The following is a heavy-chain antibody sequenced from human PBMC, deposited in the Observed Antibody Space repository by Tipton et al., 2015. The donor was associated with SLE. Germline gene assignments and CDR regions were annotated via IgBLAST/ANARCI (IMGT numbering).Heavy chain of an antibody. D-gene: IGHD3-3*01. V-gene: IGHV4-31*03. CDR3: ARDSRTYYDFWSGYSFED. CDR2: IYYSGST. CDR1: GGSISSGGYY. J-gene: IGHJ4*02. Sequence: TLSLTCTVSGGSISSGGYYWSWIRQHPGKGLEWIGDIYYSGSTYYNPSLKSRVTISVDTSKNQFSLKLSSVTAADTAVYYCARDSRTYYDFWSGYSFEDWGQGTLVTVSS.